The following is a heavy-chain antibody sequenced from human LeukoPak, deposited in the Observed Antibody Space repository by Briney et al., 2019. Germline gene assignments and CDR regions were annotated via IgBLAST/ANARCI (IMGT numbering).Heavy chain of an antibody. V-gene: IGHV1-2*02. Sequence: ASVKVSCKASGYSFTDYYIHWVRQAPGQGLELMGWINPNSGDTNYAEKVQGRVTMTRDTSIKTAYMELSRLRSDDTAVYYCARFGPFGVVPLGFDPWGQGTLVTVSS. CDR1: GYSFTDYY. CDR3: ARFGPFGVVPLGFDP. J-gene: IGHJ5*02. CDR2: INPNSGDT. D-gene: IGHD3-3*01.